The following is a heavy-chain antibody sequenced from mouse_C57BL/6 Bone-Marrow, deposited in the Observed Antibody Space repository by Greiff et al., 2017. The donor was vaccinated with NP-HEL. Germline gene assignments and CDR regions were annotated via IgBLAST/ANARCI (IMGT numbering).Heavy chain of an antibody. CDR2: ISNGGGST. CDR3: AREGYYYGSSYWFAY. Sequence: EVQLVESGGGLVQPGGSLKLSCAASGFTFSDYYMYWVRQTPEKRLEWVAYISNGGGSTYYPDTVKGRFTISRDNAKNTLYLQMSRLKSEDTAMYYCAREGYYYGSSYWFAYWGQGTLVTVSA. V-gene: IGHV5-12*01. D-gene: IGHD1-1*01. CDR1: GFTFSDYY. J-gene: IGHJ3*01.